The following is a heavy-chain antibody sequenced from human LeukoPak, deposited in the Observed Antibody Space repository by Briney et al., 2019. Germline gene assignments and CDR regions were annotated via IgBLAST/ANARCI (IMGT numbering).Heavy chain of an antibody. J-gene: IGHJ4*02. Sequence: GGSLRLSCAASGFTFDDYAMHWVRQAPGKGLEWVSGISWNSGSIGYADSVKGRFTISRDNAKNSLYLQMNSLRAEDTALYYCAKGKGDYGDYYFDYWGQGTLVTVSS. CDR2: ISWNSGSI. D-gene: IGHD4-17*01. CDR3: AKGKGDYGDYYFDY. CDR1: GFTFDDYA. V-gene: IGHV3-9*01.